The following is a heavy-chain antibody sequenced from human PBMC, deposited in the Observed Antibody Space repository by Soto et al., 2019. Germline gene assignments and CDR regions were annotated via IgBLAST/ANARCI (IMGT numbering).Heavy chain of an antibody. CDR1: GFTFSSYA. Sequence: EGQLVESGGGLVQPGGSLRLSCAASGFTFSSYAMSWVRQAPGKGLEWVSAISDSGDKTYYADSVKGRFTVSRDNSKNTLYLQMNSLRAEDTAVYFCAKDPNDYDSSAYYVDYWGRGTLVTVSS. J-gene: IGHJ4*02. CDR2: ISDSGDKT. CDR3: AKDPNDYDSSAYYVDY. V-gene: IGHV3-23*04. D-gene: IGHD3-22*01.